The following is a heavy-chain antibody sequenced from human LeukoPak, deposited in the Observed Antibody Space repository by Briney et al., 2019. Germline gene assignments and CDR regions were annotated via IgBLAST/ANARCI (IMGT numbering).Heavy chain of an antibody. D-gene: IGHD5-18*01. CDR1: GGSFSGYY. Sequence: SETLSLTCAAYGGSFSGYYWSWIRQPLGKGLEWIGEINHSGSTNYNPSLKSRVTISVDTSKNQFSLKLSSVTAADTAVYYCAGGRIQLWLRHAYYFDYWGQGTLVTVSS. CDR2: INHSGST. V-gene: IGHV4-34*01. CDR3: AGGRIQLWLRHAYYFDY. J-gene: IGHJ4*02.